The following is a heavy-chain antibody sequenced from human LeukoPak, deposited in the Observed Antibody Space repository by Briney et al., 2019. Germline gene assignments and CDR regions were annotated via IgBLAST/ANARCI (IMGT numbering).Heavy chain of an antibody. CDR1: GYSISSGYY. CDR2: IYHSGST. V-gene: IGHV4-38-2*01. J-gene: IGHJ3*02. CDR3: ARLTNAFDI. Sequence: SETLSLTCAVSGYSISSGYYWGWIRQPPGKGLEWIGSIYHSGSTYYNSSLKSRVTISVDTSKNQFSLKLSSVTAADTAVYYCARLTNAFDIWGQGTMVTVSS.